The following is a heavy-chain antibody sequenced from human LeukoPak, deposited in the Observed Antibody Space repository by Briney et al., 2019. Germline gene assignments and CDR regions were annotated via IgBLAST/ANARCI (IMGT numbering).Heavy chain of an antibody. D-gene: IGHD1-26*01. Sequence: SETLSLTCTVSGGSISSSGYYWGWVRQPPGKELEWIGSIYYSGSSHYNPSLESRVSMSRDTAKNQFSLNLSSVTAADTAVYYCARVGVTADFDYWGQGTLVTVSS. CDR3: ARVGVTADFDY. CDR1: GGSISSSGYY. CDR2: IYYSGSS. J-gene: IGHJ4*02. V-gene: IGHV4-39*07.